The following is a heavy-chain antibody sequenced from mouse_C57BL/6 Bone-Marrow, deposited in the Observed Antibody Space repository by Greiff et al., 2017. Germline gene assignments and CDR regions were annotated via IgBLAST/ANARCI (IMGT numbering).Heavy chain of an antibody. CDR2: INPNNGGT. CDR1: GYTFTDYN. Sequence: EVQLQQSGPELVKPGASVKMSCKASGYTFTDYNMHWVKQSHGTSLEWIGYINPNNGGTSSNQKFNGKATLTVNKSSSTAYMKLRSLTSEDSAVYYCAGDYYGSSYGFAYWGQGTLVTVSA. J-gene: IGHJ3*01. D-gene: IGHD1-1*01. CDR3: AGDYYGSSYGFAY. V-gene: IGHV1-22*01.